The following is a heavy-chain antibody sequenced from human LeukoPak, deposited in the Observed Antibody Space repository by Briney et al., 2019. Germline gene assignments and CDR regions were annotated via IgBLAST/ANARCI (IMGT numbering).Heavy chain of an antibody. D-gene: IGHD3-3*01. Sequence: GGSLRLSCAASGFTFSSYWMSWVRQAPGKGLEWVANIKFDGSEKYYVDSVKGRFTISRDNAKNSLYLQMNSLRAEDTAVYYCARAPREWLLGYYFDYWGQGTLVTVSS. CDR3: ARAPREWLLGYYFDY. V-gene: IGHV3-7*01. CDR2: IKFDGSEK. J-gene: IGHJ4*02. CDR1: GFTFSSYW.